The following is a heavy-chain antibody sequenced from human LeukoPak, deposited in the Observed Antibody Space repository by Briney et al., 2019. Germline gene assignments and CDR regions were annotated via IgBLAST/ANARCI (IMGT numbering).Heavy chain of an antibody. CDR2: IIPIFGTA. J-gene: IGHJ3*02. V-gene: IGHV1-69*13. D-gene: IGHD3-16*02. CDR3: ARGKKSLGELSLGAFDI. Sequence: ASVKVSCKASGGTFSSYAISWVRQAPGQGLEWMGGIIPIFGTANYAQKFQGRVTITADESTSTAYMELSSLRSEDTAVYYCARGKKSLGELSLGAFDIWGQGTMFTVSS. CDR1: GGTFSSYA.